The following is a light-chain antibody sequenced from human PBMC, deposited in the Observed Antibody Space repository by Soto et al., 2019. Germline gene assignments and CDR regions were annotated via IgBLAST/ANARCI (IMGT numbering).Light chain of an antibody. J-gene: IGLJ2*01. V-gene: IGLV1-44*01. CDR1: SSNIGSNI. Sequence: QAVVTQPPSASGTPGQRVTISCSGSSSNIGSNIVNWYQQLPGTAPKLLIYSNNQRPSGVPDRFSGSKSGTSASLAISGLQSEDEADYYCATWDDSLNDHVIIGGGTKLTVL. CDR2: SNN. CDR3: ATWDDSLNDHVI.